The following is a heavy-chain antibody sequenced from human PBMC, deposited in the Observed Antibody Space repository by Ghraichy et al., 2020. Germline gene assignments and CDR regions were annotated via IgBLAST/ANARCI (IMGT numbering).Heavy chain of an antibody. J-gene: IGHJ4*02. CDR2: ISGSGGST. CDR1: GFTFSRYA. V-gene: IGHV3-23*01. CDR3: AKATMVRGVIY. Sequence: GGSLRLSGAASGFTFSRYAMSWVLQAPGKGLEWVSAISGSGGSTYYADSVKGRFTISRDNSKNTLYLQMNSLRAEDTAVYYCAKATMVRGVIYWGQGTLVTVSS. D-gene: IGHD3-10*01.